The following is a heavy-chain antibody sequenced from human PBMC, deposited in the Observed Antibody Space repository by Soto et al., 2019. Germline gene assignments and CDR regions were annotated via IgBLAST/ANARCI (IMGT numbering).Heavy chain of an antibody. CDR3: ARDQSGYPDYPGYYFDY. CDR1: GFTFSSYS. D-gene: IGHD5-12*01. V-gene: IGHV3-48*02. Sequence: GGSLRLSCAASGFTFSSYSMNWVRQAPGKGLEWVSYISSSSSTIYYADSVKGRFTISRDNAKNSLYLQMNSLRDEDTAVYYCARDQSGYPDYPGYYFDYWGQGTLVTVSS. CDR2: ISSSSSTI. J-gene: IGHJ4*02.